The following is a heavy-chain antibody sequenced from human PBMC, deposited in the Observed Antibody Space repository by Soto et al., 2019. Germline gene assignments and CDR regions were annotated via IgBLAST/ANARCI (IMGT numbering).Heavy chain of an antibody. CDR2: ISYDGSNK. Sequence: GGSLRLSCAASGFTFSSYAMHWVRQAPGKGLEWVAVISYDGSNKYYADSVKGRYTISRDNSKNTLYLQMNSLRAEDTAVYYCARDPSPFPLARPSYFDYWGQGTLVTVSS. CDR1: GFTFSSYA. J-gene: IGHJ4*02. CDR3: ARDPSPFPLARPSYFDY. V-gene: IGHV3-30-3*01.